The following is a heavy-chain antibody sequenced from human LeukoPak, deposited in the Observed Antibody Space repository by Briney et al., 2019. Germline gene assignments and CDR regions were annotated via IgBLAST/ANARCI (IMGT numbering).Heavy chain of an antibody. CDR2: IYHGGST. CDR1: GYSISSGYY. V-gene: IGHV4-38-2*01. CDR3: AAGGWLHPLDY. D-gene: IGHD5-12*01. J-gene: IGHJ4*02. Sequence: SETLSLTCAVSGYSISSGYYWGWIRQPPGKVLEWIGSIYHGGSTYYNPSLKSRFTISVDTSKNQFSLKLSTVTAADTAVYYCAAGGWLHPLDYWGQGTLVTVSS.